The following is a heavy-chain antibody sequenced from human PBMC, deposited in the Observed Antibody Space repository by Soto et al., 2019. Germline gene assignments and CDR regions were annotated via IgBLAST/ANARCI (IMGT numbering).Heavy chain of an antibody. CDR1: GLTFGSSD. Sequence: GASLRHPCPASGLTFGSSDINCVPQAPGKARDWVSYINSTSSTIYYADSVNGLFTISRDNAKNSMYLQMNSLREEDTAVYYCARDISFDSSGYQMRFYGMDVWGQGTPVTVSS. J-gene: IGHJ6*02. CDR3: ARDISFDSSGYQMRFYGMDV. CDR2: INSTSSTI. D-gene: IGHD3-22*01. V-gene: IGHV3-48*02.